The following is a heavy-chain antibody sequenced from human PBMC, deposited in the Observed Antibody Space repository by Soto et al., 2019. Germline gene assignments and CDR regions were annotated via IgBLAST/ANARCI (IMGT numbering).Heavy chain of an antibody. CDR1: GYTFTSYD. CDR2: MNPNSGNT. CDR3: ARDMIGTTESDY. J-gene: IGHJ4*02. D-gene: IGHD1-1*01. V-gene: IGHV1-8*01. Sequence: ASVKVSCKASGYTFTSYDINWVRQATGQGLEWMGWMNPNSGNTGYAQKFQGRVTMTRNTSISTAYMELSSLRSEDTAVYYCARDMIGTTESDYWGQGTLVTVSS.